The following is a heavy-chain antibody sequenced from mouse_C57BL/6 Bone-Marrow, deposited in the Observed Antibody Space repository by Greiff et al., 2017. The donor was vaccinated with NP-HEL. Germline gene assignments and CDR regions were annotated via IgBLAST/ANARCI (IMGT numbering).Heavy chain of an antibody. D-gene: IGHD1-1*01. CDR3: AIHYYGSSYDWYFDV. CDR2: ISYDGSN. J-gene: IGHJ1*03. V-gene: IGHV3-6*01. CDR1: GYSITSGYY. Sequence: EVQLRESGPGLVKPSQSLSLTCSVTGYSITSGYYWNWIRQFPGNKLEWMGYISYDGSNNYNPSLKNRISITRDTSKNQFFLKLNSVTTEDTATYYCAIHYYGSSYDWYFDVWGTGTTVTVSS.